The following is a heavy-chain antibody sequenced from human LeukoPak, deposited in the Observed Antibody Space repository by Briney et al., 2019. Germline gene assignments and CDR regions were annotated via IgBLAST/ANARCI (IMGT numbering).Heavy chain of an antibody. J-gene: IGHJ4*02. CDR3: ARQGGYSYDYSDY. D-gene: IGHD5-18*01. CDR2: IWYDGSNK. Sequence: GGSLRLSCAASGFTFSSYGMHWVRQAPGKGLEWVAVIWYDGSNKYYADSVKGRFTISRDNSKNTLYLQMNSLRAEDTAVYYCARQGGYSYDYSDYWGQGTLVTVSS. CDR1: GFTFSSYG. V-gene: IGHV3-33*01.